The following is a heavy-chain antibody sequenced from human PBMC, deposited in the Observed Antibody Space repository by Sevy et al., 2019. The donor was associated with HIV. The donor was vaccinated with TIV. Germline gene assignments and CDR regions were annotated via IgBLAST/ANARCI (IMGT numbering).Heavy chain of an antibody. CDR3: VSLLLSYRSGWSYFDY. Sequence: GGSLRLSCAISGFTVNDKYIIWVRQAPGKGLEWVSVIFSSGSTYYADSAKGRFTISRDNSKNTVDLQMNSVRAEVTALYYYVSLLLSYRSGWSYFDYWGQGTLVTVSS. CDR1: GFTVNDKY. V-gene: IGHV3-66*02. D-gene: IGHD6-19*01. J-gene: IGHJ4*02. CDR2: IFSSGST.